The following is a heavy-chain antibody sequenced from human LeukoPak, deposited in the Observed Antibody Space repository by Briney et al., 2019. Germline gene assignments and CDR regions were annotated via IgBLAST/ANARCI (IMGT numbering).Heavy chain of an antibody. V-gene: IGHV3-53*01. J-gene: IGHJ4*02. CDR1: GFTVSSDY. Sequence: GGSLRLSCAASGFTVSSDYMTWVRQAPGKGLEWVSVIYTGGSTYYADSVKGRFTISRDNSKNTLYLQMNSLRAEDTAVYYCAKKFDVYYYDSSGYYPFDYWGQGTLVTASS. CDR2: IYTGGST. CDR3: AKKFDVYYYDSSGYYPFDY. D-gene: IGHD3-22*01.